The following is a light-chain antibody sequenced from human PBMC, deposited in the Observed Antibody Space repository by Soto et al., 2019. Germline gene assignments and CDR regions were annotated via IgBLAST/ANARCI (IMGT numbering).Light chain of an antibody. CDR3: QQYKTYPWT. V-gene: IGKV1-5*01. CDR1: QSFSTW. J-gene: IGKJ1*01. CDR2: DEF. Sequence: DIQLTQSPSTLSASIGDRVTITCRASQSFSTWLAWYQQKPGKAPELLIYDEFNLESGVPSRFSGSGSGTEFTLTISSLQPDDFATYFCQQYKTYPWTFGHGTKVEFK.